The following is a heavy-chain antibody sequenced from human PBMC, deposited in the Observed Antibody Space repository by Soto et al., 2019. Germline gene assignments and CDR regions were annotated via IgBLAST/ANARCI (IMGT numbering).Heavy chain of an antibody. D-gene: IGHD3-22*01. J-gene: IGHJ4*02. CDR3: ARDYYDSSGGIYFDY. V-gene: IGHV3-30-3*01. CDR1: GFTSSSYA. Sequence: QPGGSLRLSCAASGFTSSSYAMHWVRQAPGKGLEWVAVISYDGSNKYYADSVKGRFTISRDNSKNTLYLQMNSLRAEDTAVYYCARDYYDSSGGIYFDYWGQGTLVTVSS. CDR2: ISYDGSNK.